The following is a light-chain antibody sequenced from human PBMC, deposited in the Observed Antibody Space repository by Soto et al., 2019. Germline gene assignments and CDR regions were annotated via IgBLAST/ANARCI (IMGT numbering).Light chain of an antibody. CDR3: QQYDNWPFT. CDR2: GAS. V-gene: IGKV3-15*01. CDR1: QSVSSK. Sequence: EVVMTQSPATLSVSPGEGATLSCRASQSVSSKLAWYQQKPGQAPRLLIYGASTRATGIPARFSGSESGTEFALTISSLQSEDFAVYYCQQYDNWPFTFGHGTKVEIK. J-gene: IGKJ3*01.